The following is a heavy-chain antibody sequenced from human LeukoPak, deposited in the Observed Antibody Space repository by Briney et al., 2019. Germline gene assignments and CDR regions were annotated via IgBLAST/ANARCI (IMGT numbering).Heavy chain of an antibody. J-gene: IGHJ4*02. Sequence: GGSLRLSWAASGFTFSRYSMNWVRQAPRKGLEWVSYISTSSGTIYYAHSVRGRFTISRDNAKNSLYLQMNSLRDEDTAVYYCAKTGHLDYWGQGTLVTVSS. D-gene: IGHD3-9*01. CDR3: AKTGHLDY. CDR2: ISTSSGTI. CDR1: GFTFSRYS. V-gene: IGHV3-48*02.